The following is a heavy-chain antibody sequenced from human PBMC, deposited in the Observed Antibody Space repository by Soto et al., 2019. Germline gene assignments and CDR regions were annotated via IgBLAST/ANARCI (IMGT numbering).Heavy chain of an antibody. CDR2: IGPSGAT. Sequence: QVQLQQRGAGLLKPSENLSLTCGVSGGPLSDYNWSWIRQAPGAGLEWIGEIGPSGATNYNPSLRSRVNLSQDMSKSQFSLRLTYVTAADTDVYHCASNGGGSYYAFDYWGQGALIPVSS. V-gene: IGHV4-34*01. J-gene: IGHJ4*02. CDR1: GGPLSDYN. D-gene: IGHD2-15*01. CDR3: ASNGGGSYYAFDY.